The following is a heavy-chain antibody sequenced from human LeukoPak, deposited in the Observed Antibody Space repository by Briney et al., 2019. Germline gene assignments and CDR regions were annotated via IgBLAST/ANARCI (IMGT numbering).Heavy chain of an antibody. CDR2: ISYDGSNK. CDR3: ARDHDSSGWSFDY. V-gene: IGHV3-30*03. Sequence: GGSLRLSCAASGFTFSSYGMHWVRQAPGKGLEWVAVISYDGSNKYYADSVKGRFTISRDNSKNTPYLQMNSLRAEDTAVYYCARDHDSSGWSFDYWGQGTLVTVSS. J-gene: IGHJ4*02. D-gene: IGHD6-19*01. CDR1: GFTFSSYG.